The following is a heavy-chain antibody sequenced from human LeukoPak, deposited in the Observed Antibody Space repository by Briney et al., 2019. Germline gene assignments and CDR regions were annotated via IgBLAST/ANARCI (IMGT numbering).Heavy chain of an antibody. V-gene: IGHV3-48*02. J-gene: IGHJ3*02. Sequence: PGGSLRLSCAASGFTFSSYSMNWVRQAPGKGLEWVSYISSSSSTIYYADSVKGRFTISRDNVKNSLYLQMNTLRDEDTAVYFCARDRYGSGTSPDSFDIWGQGTMVTVSS. D-gene: IGHD3-10*01. CDR2: ISSSSSTI. CDR1: GFTFSSYS. CDR3: ARDRYGSGTSPDSFDI.